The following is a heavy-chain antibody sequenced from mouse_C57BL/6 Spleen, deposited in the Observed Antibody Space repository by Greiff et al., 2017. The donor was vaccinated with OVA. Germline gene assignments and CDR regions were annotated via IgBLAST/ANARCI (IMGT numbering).Heavy chain of an antibody. CDR2: IYPSDSET. J-gene: IGHJ2*01. CDR1: GYTFTSYW. V-gene: IGHV1-61*01. Sequence: VQLQQPGAELVRPGSSVKLSCKASGYTFTSYWMDWVKQRPGQGLEWIGNIYPSDSETHYNQKFKDKATLTVDKSSSTAYMQLSSLTSEDSAVYYCARRGTWTEGDYWGQGTTLTVSS. CDR3: ARRGTWTEGDY.